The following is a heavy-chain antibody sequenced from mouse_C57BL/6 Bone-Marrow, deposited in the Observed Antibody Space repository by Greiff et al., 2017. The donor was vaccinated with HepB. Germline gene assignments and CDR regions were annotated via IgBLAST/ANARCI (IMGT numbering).Heavy chain of an antibody. V-gene: IGHV5-15*01. J-gene: IGHJ4*01. CDR1: GFTFSDYG. CDR3: GRRGSRGYYAIDY. D-gene: IGHD1-1*01. CDR2: ISNLAYSI. Sequence: EVQGVESGGGLVQPGGSLKLSCAASGFTFSDYGMAWVRQAPRTGPEWVAFISNLAYSIYYADTVTGRFTISRDNATNTLSLEMSSLRSEDTASYYCGRRGSRGYYAIDYWGQGTSVTVSS.